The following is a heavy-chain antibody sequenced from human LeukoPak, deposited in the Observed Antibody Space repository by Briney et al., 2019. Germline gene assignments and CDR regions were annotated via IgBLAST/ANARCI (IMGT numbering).Heavy chain of an antibody. CDR1: GGSISSYY. D-gene: IGHD2-2*01. J-gene: IGHJ6*03. CDR2: IYYSGST. V-gene: IGHV4-59*01. CDR3: ARTARDIVLVPARGYMDV. Sequence: SETLSLTCTVSGGSISSYYWSWIRQPPGKGLEWIGYIYYSGSTNYNPSLKSRVTISVDTSKNQFSLKLSSVTAADTAVYYCARTARDIVLVPARGYMDVWGKGTTVTVSS.